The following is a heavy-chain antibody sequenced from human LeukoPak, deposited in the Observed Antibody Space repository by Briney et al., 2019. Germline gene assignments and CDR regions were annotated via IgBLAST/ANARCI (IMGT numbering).Heavy chain of an antibody. D-gene: IGHD3-22*01. V-gene: IGHV1-24*01. J-gene: IGHJ6*03. CDR2: FDPEDGET. CDR1: GYTLTELS. Sequence: GASVKVSCKVSGYTLTELSMHWVRQAPGKGLEWMGGFDPEDGETIYAQKFQGRVTMTEDTSTDTAYMELTSLRSGDTAMYYCARDTYYYDSSSYYMDVWGKGTTVTISS. CDR3: ARDTYYYDSSSYYMDV.